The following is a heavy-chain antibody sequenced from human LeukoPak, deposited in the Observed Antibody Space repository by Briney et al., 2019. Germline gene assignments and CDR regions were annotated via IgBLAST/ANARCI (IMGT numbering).Heavy chain of an antibody. D-gene: IGHD5-12*01. V-gene: IGHV1-2*02. CDR1: GHTFTDYY. Sequence: EASLKDSCEASGHTFTDYYIHWVRQAPGEGVEWMGWIYPNSGDTNYAQKFQGRVTMTRDTSVSTAYMELSRLRSEDTAVYYCARGNIVATTIYYYYYMDVWGKGTTDTISS. J-gene: IGHJ6*03. CDR2: IYPNSGDT. CDR3: ARGNIVATTIYYYYYMDV.